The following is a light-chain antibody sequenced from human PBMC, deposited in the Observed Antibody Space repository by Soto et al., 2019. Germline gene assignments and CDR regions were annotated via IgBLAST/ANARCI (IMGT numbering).Light chain of an antibody. CDR1: QSVSST. J-gene: IGKJ4*01. V-gene: IGKV3-15*01. CDR3: QQYGYSPGLA. Sequence: EIVMTQSPATLSVSPGESATLSCRASQSVSSTLAWYQQKPGQAPRLLIYGASTRATGIPARFSGSGSGRDFTLTISRLEPEDFAVYYCQQYGYSPGLAFGGGTRVQI. CDR2: GAS.